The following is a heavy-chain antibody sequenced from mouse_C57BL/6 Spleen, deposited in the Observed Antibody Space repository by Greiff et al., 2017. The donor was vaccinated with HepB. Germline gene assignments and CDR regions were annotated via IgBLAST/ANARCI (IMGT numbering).Heavy chain of an antibody. V-gene: IGHV5-6*01. Sequence: EVKLMESGGDLVKPGGSLKLSCAASGFTFSSYGMSWVRQTPDKRLEWVATISSGGSYTYYPDSVKGRFTISRDNAKNTLYLQMSSLKSEDTAMYYCARQAYYSNYGAWFAYWGQGTLVTVSA. D-gene: IGHD2-5*01. CDR3: ARQAYYSNYGAWFAY. CDR1: GFTFSSYG. CDR2: ISSGGSYT. J-gene: IGHJ3*01.